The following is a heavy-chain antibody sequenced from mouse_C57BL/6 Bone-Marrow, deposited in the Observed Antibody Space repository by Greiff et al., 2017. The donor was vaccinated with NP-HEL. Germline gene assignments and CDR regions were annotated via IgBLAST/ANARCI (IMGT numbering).Heavy chain of an antibody. J-gene: IGHJ2*01. V-gene: IGHV1-5*01. CDR2: IYPGNSDT. CDR1: GYTFTSYW. Sequence: SGTVLARPGASVKMSCKTSGYTFTSYWMHWVKQRPGQGLEWIGAIYPGNSDTSYNQKFKGKAKLTAVTSASTAYMELSSLTNEYSAVYYCTLYYYGSSLFDYWGQGTTLTVSS. D-gene: IGHD1-1*01. CDR3: TLYYYGSSLFDY.